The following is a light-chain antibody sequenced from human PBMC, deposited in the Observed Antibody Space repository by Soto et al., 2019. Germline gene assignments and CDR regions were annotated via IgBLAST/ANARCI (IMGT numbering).Light chain of an antibody. CDR1: SGDVGGYNF. J-gene: IGLJ3*02. V-gene: IGLV2-11*01. Sequence: QSALTQPRSVSGSPGQSVTISCTGTSGDVGGYNFVSWYQVHPGKAPKLMIFDVSQRPSGVPDRFSGSKSANTASLTISGLQAEDEADYYCCSYAGILRGVFGGGTKLTVL. CDR3: CSYAGILRGV. CDR2: DVS.